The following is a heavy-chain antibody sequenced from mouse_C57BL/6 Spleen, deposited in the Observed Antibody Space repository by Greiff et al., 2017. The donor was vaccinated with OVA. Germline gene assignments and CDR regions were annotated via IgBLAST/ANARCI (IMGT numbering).Heavy chain of an antibody. CDR2: IDPANGNT. V-gene: IGHV14-3*01. J-gene: IGHJ2*01. D-gene: IGHD2-5*01. Sequence: EVQLQQSVAELVRPGASVKLSCTASGFNIKNTYMHWVKQRPEQGLEWIGRIDPANGNTKYAPKFQGKATITADTSSNTAYLQLSSLTSEDTAIYYCARSLYSNYVGDYFDYWGQGTTLTVSS. CDR1: GFNIKNTY. CDR3: ARSLYSNYVGDYFDY.